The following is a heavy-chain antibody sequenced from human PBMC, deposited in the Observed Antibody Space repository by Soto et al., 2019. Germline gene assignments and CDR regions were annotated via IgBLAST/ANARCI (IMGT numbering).Heavy chain of an antibody. D-gene: IGHD1-1*01. J-gene: IGHJ4*02. CDR3: ARDLPPNDSRRGLEY. CDR1: GDSISSGDYY. Sequence: QVQLQESGPGLVKPSETLSLTCTVSGDSISSGDYYWTWIRQHPEKGLERIGYIYYSGRTSYNTSLKSRLNISVDTSKNQFFLKLSSLTAADTAVYYCARDLPPNDSRRGLEYWGPGTLVTVSS. CDR2: IYYSGRT. V-gene: IGHV4-31*03.